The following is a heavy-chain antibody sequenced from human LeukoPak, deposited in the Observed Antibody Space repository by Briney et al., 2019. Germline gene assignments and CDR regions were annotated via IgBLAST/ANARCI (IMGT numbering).Heavy chain of an antibody. CDR2: IYTSGST. CDR1: GGSISSYY. D-gene: IGHD3-10*01. J-gene: IGHJ4*02. V-gene: IGHV4-4*07. CDR3: AREFYYGSGSRYYFDY. Sequence: PSETLSLTCTVSGGSISSYYWSWIRQPAGKGLEWIGRIYTSGSTNYNPSLKSRVTMSVDTSKNQFSLKLSSVTAADTAVYYCAREFYYGSGSRYYFDYWGQGTLVTVSS.